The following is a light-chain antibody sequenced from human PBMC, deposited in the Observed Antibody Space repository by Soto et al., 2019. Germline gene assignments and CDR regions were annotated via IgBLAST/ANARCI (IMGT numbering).Light chain of an antibody. Sequence: DIQMTQSPSTLSASVGDRVTITCRASQSISYWLAWYQQKPGKAPNLLIYKASSLESGVPSRFRGSGSGTEFTLTISSLQPDDFATYYCRHYNTYSPPYTFGQGTKLEIK. CDR3: RHYNTYSPPYT. V-gene: IGKV1-5*03. CDR1: QSISYW. J-gene: IGKJ2*01. CDR2: KAS.